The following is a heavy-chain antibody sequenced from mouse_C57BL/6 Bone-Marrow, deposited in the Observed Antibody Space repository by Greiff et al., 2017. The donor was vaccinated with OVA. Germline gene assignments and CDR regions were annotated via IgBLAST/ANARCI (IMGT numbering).Heavy chain of an antibody. CDR1: GFTFTDYY. V-gene: IGHV7-3*01. J-gene: IGHJ3*01. CDR2: IRNKANGYTT. CDR3: ARYGDGNYSWFAY. D-gene: IGHD2-1*01. Sequence: DVHLVESGGGLVQPGGSLSLSCAASGFTFTDYYMSWVRQPPGKALEWLGFIRNKANGYTTEYSASVKGRFTISRDNSQSILYLQMNALRAEDSATYYCARYGDGNYSWFAYWGQGTLVTVSA.